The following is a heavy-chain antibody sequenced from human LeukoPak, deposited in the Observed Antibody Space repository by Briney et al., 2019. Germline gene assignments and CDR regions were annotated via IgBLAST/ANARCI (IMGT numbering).Heavy chain of an antibody. V-gene: IGHV1-3*01. J-gene: IGHJ5*02. Sequence: ASVKVSCKASGYTFTNYAMHWVRQAPGQRLEWMGWINAGNGNTKYSQKFQGRVTITRDTSASTAYMELSSLRSEDTAVYYCARNGEGSSWTGWFDPWGQGTLVTVSS. D-gene: IGHD6-13*01. CDR1: GYTFTNYA. CDR3: ARNGEGSSWTGWFDP. CDR2: INAGNGNT.